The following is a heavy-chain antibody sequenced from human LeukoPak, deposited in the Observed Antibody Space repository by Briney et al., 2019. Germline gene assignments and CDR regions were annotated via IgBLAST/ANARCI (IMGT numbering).Heavy chain of an antibody. Sequence: AETLSLTCTVSGGSISSYYWSWIRQPPGKGLEWIGYIYYSGSTNYNPSLKSRVTISVDTSKNQLSLKLSSVTAADTAVYYCARGPSQSSYIDYWGQGTLVTVSS. V-gene: IGHV4-59*01. CDR1: GGSISSYY. CDR3: ARGPSQSSYIDY. J-gene: IGHJ4*02. D-gene: IGHD2-2*01. CDR2: IYYSGST.